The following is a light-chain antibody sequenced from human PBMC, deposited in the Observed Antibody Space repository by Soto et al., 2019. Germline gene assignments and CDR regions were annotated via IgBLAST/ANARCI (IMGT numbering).Light chain of an antibody. V-gene: IGKV3-15*01. CDR2: GAS. CDR1: QSVSSD. CDR3: QQYEKWPPSIT. J-gene: IGKJ5*01. Sequence: IVMTQSPSTLSVSPGERATLSCRASQSVSSDLAWYHQKPGQAPRLLIYGASTRATGIPARFSGSGSGTEFTLTINSLQSEDFAVYYCQQYEKWPPSITFGQGTRLEIK.